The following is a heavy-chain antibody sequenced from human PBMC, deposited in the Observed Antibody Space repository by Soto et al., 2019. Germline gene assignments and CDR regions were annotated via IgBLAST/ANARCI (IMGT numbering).Heavy chain of an antibody. J-gene: IGHJ6*01. D-gene: IGHD6-6*01. Sequence: SQPLSLTFAISGDSVSSNIAAWNWIRQCPSRGLEWLGRTYYRSKWYNDYAVSVKSRITINPDTSKNQFSLQLNSVTPEDTAGYPFPIHLTESAVYSSSCPPYYSYVMDVLGQGTTVPLSP. CDR2: TYYRSKWYN. CDR3: PIHLTESAVYSSSCPPYYSYVMDV. V-gene: IGHV6-1*01. CDR1: GDSVSSNIAA.